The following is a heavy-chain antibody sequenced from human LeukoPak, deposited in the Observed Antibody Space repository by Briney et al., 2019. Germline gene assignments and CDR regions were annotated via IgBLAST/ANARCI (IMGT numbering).Heavy chain of an antibody. CDR1: GYTFTGCF. Sequence: ASVKVSCKASGYTFTGCFIYWVRQAPGQGLEWMGRINPSTGATDYAQKFQGRVTVTRDTSISTAYMDLTRLTSDDTAAYYCARGLKYCIGGSCYSRNFDYWGQGTLVTVSS. D-gene: IGHD2-15*01. CDR2: INPSTGAT. J-gene: IGHJ4*02. CDR3: ARGLKYCIGGSCYSRNFDY. V-gene: IGHV1-2*06.